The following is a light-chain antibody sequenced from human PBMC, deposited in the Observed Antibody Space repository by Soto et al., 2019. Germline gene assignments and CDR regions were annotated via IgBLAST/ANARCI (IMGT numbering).Light chain of an antibody. J-gene: IGKJ3*01. CDR3: QQYNSYSVFT. V-gene: IGKV1-5*01. Sequence: DIQMPHYPSTLSASLADRVTITCRASQSISSWLAWYQQKPGKAPKLLIYDASSFESGVPARCSGSGSGTEFTLTISSLQPDDFATYYCQQYNSYSVFTFGPGTNVDIK. CDR2: DAS. CDR1: QSISSW.